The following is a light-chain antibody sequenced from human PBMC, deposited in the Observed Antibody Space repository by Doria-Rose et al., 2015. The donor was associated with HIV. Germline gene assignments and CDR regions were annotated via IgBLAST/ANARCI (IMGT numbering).Light chain of an antibody. CDR2: DAF. Sequence: TQSPGTLSLSPGERATLSCRASQRVKSSYLAWYQQKPGQAPRLLIYDAFTRATGIPDRFSGSGSGTDFTLTSSRLEPEDFAVYYCQQYGSLSAITFGQGTRLEIK. CDR3: QQYGSLSAIT. CDR1: QRVKSSY. J-gene: IGKJ5*01. V-gene: IGKV3-20*01.